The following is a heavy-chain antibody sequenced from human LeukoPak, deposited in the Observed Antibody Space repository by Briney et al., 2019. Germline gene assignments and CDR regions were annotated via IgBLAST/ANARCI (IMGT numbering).Heavy chain of an antibody. V-gene: IGHV3-7*05. D-gene: IGHD2-2*01. J-gene: IGHJ4*02. CDR3: AKGSRVSDY. CDR1: GFTFSSYW. CDR2: IKEDGSEK. Sequence: GGSLRLSCAASGFTFSSYWMSWVRQAPGKGLEWVANIKEDGSEKYYVDSVKGRFTISRDNAKNSLYLQMDSLRAEDSAVYYCAKGSRVSDYWGQGSLVTVSS.